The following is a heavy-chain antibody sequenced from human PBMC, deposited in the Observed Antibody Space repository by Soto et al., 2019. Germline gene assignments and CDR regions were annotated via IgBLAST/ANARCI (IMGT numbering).Heavy chain of an antibody. V-gene: IGHV4-59*01. J-gene: IGHJ6*02. CDR3: ARGLGQGYYYYYGMDV. CDR1: GGSISSYY. D-gene: IGHD6-6*01. CDR2: IYYSGST. Sequence: SETLSLTCTVSGGSISSYYWSWIRQPPGKGLEWIGYIYYSGSTNYNPSLKSRVTISVDTSKNQFSLKPSSVTAADTAVYYCARGLGQGYYYYYGMDVWGQGTTVT.